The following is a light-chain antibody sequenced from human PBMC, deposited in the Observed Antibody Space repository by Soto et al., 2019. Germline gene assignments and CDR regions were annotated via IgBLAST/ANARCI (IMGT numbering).Light chain of an antibody. J-gene: IGKJ3*01. Sequence: EMVMTQSPATLSVSPGERVTLSCRASESVHRNLAWYQQKPGQGPSLLIYYTSTRATSGPDRFPGSGSGTEFTLTICSLQSEDFGVYHCQHYSNWPPTFGPGTKVEIK. V-gene: IGKV3-15*01. CDR3: QHYSNWPPT. CDR2: YTS. CDR1: ESVHRN.